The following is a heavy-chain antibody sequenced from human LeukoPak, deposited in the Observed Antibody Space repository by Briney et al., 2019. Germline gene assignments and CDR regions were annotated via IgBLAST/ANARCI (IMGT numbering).Heavy chain of an antibody. V-gene: IGHV3-30*04. CDR2: ISYDGSNK. J-gene: IGHJ4*02. CDR1: GFTFSSYA. CDR3: ARDRGRIQLWFGY. Sequence: PGRSLRLSCAASGFTFSSYAMHWVRQAPGKGLEWVAVISYDGSNKYYADSVKGRFTISRDNSKNTLYLQMNSLRAEDTAVYYCARDRGRIQLWFGYWGQGTLVTVSS. D-gene: IGHD5-18*01.